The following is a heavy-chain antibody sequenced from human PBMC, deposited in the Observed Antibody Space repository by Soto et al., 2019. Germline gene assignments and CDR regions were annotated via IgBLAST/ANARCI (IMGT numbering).Heavy chain of an antibody. CDR3: ARGAYYDFWSGLGSEPAGFDY. J-gene: IGHJ4*02. V-gene: IGHV1-18*01. CDR2: ISAYNGNT. D-gene: IGHD3-3*01. Sequence: GASMKVSCKASGYTFTSYGISWVRQAPGQGLEWMGWISAYNGNTNYAQKLQGRVTMTTDTSTSTAYMELRSLRSDDTAVYYCARGAYYDFWSGLGSEPAGFDYWGQGTLVTVSS. CDR1: GYTFTSYG.